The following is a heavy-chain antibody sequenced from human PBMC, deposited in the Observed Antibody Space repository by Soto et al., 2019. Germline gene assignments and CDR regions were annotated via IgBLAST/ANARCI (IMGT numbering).Heavy chain of an antibody. V-gene: IGHV3-23*01. D-gene: IGHD3-22*01. CDR3: AKSRDSSDAFDI. Sequence: PGGSLRLSCAASGFTFSSYAMSWVRKAPGKGLEWVSAISGSGGSTYYADSVKGRFTISRDNSKNTLYLQMNSLRAEDTAVYYCAKSRDSSDAFDIWGQGTMVTVSS. CDR2: ISGSGGST. CDR1: GFTFSSYA. J-gene: IGHJ3*02.